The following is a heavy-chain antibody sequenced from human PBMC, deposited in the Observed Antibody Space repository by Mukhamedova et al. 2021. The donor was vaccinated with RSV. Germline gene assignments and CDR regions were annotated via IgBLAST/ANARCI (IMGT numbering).Heavy chain of an antibody. CDR2: ISSSSYYI. CDR3: VRALRRYGSGNQGDYFDY. Sequence: VSSISSSSYYIFYADSVKGRFTISRDNSKNSLYLQMNSLRAEDTAVYYCVRALRRYGSGNQGDYFDYWGQGTLVTVSS. J-gene: IGHJ4*02. V-gene: IGHV3-21*01. D-gene: IGHD3-10*01.